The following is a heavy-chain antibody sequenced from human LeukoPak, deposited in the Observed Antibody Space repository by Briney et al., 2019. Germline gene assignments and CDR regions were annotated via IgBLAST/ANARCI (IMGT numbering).Heavy chain of an antibody. CDR2: ISGNSAYI. V-gene: IGHV3-21*01. CDR3: ARGEYGSGSYHIDY. J-gene: IGHJ4*02. Sequence: PGGSLRLSCAASGFTFSRYSMNWVRQAPGKGLEWVSFISGNSAYIYYADSVKGRFTISRGNAKNSLYLQMNSLRAEDTAVYYCARGEYGSGSYHIDYWGQGTLVTVSS. CDR1: GFTFSRYS. D-gene: IGHD3-10*01.